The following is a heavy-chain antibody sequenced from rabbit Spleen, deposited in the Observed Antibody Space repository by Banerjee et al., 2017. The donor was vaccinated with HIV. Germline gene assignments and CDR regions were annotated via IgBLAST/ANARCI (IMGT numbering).Heavy chain of an antibody. Sequence: QSLEESGRGLVKPGGTLTLTCTASGFSFSDRDVMCWVRQAPGKGLEWIACIDTNDGDTDYANWPKGRFTISKTSSTTVTLQMTSLTAADTATYFCARNYVNAFDPWGPGTLVTVS. CDR3: ARNYVNAFDP. V-gene: IGHV1S40*01. CDR1: GFSFSDRDV. D-gene: IGHD1-1*01. CDR2: IDTNDGDT. J-gene: IGHJ2*01.